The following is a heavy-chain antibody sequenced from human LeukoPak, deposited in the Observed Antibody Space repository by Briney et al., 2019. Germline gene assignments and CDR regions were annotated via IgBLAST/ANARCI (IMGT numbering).Heavy chain of an antibody. J-gene: IGHJ4*02. V-gene: IGHV3-7*04. D-gene: IGHD2-8*01. CDR3: SRGQGCAY. CDR1: GFDFDNYW. CDR2: MNQDGSEQ. Sequence: GGSLRLSCAASGFDFDNYWMTWVRQVPGKGLEWVANMNQDGSEQYYVDSVKGRFTISRDNGKKSLYLQMSSLRAEDTAVYYCSRGQGCAYWGQGTLVTVSS.